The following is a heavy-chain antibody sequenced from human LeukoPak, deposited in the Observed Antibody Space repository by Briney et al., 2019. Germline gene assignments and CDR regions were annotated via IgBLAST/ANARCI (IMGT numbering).Heavy chain of an antibody. CDR3: ARQKASTTGTTDYDY. CDR1: GFTFSSYG. D-gene: IGHD1-1*01. V-gene: IGHV3-21*01. Sequence: GGSLRLSSAASGFTFSSYGMSWVRQAPGQGLEWVSSISSSGSYIYYADSVKGRFTISRDNAKHSLNLQINSLRAEDTAVYFCARQKASTTGTTDYDYWGQGTLVTVSS. CDR2: ISSSGSYI. J-gene: IGHJ4*02.